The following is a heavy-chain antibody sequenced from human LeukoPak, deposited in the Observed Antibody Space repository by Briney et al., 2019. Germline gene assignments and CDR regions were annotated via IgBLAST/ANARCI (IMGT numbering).Heavy chain of an antibody. CDR3: ARDYKYAFDN. V-gene: IGHV3-48*01. D-gene: IGHD5-24*01. CDR2: IGIDSGNT. CDR1: GFTFSHYS. Sequence: GGSLRLSCAASGFTFSHYSMNWARQAPGKGLEWISYIGIDSGNTKYADSVKGRFTISGDKAKNSLYLQMNSLRVEDTAVYYCARDYKYAFDNWGQGTLVTVSS. J-gene: IGHJ4*02.